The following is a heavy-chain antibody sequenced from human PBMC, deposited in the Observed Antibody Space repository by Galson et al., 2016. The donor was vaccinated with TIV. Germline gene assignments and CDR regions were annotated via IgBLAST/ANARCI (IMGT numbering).Heavy chain of an antibody. CDR2: IDLSVGST. CDR3: ARRFYFDY. V-gene: IGHV1-46*01. J-gene: IGHJ4*02. Sequence: SVKVSCKASGYTLSTYYMHWLRQAPGQGFEWMGIIDLSVGSTTYSQKFQGRVTMTSDTSTSTVYMELTSPKSEDTAVYYCARRFYFDYWGQGTLVTVSS. CDR1: GYTLSTYY.